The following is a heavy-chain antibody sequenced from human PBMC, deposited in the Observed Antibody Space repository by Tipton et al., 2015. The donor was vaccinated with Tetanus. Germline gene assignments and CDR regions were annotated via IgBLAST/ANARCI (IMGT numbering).Heavy chain of an antibody. J-gene: IGHJ6*02. Sequence: SLRLSCAASGFRFSYSGMHWVRQAPGKGLEWVAVIAFDGKNERYADSVKGRFIISRDNSKNTLYLQMNSLRPEDTAVYYCARCSGGACYRGNHYYYGMDVWGQGTTVTVSS. CDR2: IAFDGKNE. V-gene: IGHV3-30*03. D-gene: IGHD2-15*01. CDR3: ARCSGGACYRGNHYYYGMDV. CDR1: GFRFSYSG.